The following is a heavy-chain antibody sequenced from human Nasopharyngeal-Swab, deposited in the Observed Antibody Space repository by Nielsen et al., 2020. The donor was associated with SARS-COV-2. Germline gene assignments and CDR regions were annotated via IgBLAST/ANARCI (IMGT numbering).Heavy chain of an antibody. CDR1: GGSFSGYY. Sequence: GSLRLSCAVYGGSFSGYYWSWIRQPPGKGLEWIGDINHSRSTNYNPSLKSRVTISVDTSKNQFSLKLSSVTAADTAVYYCARDGGSGSYYNWGPYYYYGMDVWGQGTTVTVS. CDR3: ARDGGSGSYYNWGPYYYYGMDV. J-gene: IGHJ6*02. V-gene: IGHV4-34*01. CDR2: INHSRST. D-gene: IGHD3-10*01.